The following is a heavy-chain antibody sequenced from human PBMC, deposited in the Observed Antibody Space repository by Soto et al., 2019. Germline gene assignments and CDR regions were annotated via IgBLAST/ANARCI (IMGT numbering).Heavy chain of an antibody. CDR1: GGTFSSYT. D-gene: IGHD6-13*01. J-gene: IGHJ4*02. V-gene: IGHV1-69*02. Sequence: SVKVSCKASGGTFSSYTISWVRQAPGQGLEWMGRIIPILGIANYAQKFQGRVAITADKSTSTAYMELSSLRSEDTAVYYCARSAAGPSKFDYWGQGTLVTVSS. CDR2: IIPILGIA. CDR3: ARSAAGPSKFDY.